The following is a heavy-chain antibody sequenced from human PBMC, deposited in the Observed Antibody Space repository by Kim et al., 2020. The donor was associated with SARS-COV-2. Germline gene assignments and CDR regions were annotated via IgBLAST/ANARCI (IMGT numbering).Heavy chain of an antibody. D-gene: IGHD4-17*01. CDR1: GGSFSGYS. J-gene: IGHJ4*02. CDR3: SRGPRGMTTGVKFDY. Sequence: SETLSLTCAVYGGSFSGYSWCWIRQPPGKGLEWIGEINHTGSTNYNPSPTSRVTITVDTSKNQFSLTLSPVTAAATAAYYCSRGPRGMTTGVKFDYWGQG. CDR2: INHTGST. V-gene: IGHV4-34*01.